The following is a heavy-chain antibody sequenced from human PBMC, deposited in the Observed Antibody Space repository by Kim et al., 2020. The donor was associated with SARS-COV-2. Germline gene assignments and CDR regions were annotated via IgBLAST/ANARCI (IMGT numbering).Heavy chain of an antibody. Sequence: SETLSLTCTVSGGSISSGGYYWSWIRQHPGKGLEWIGYIYYSGSTYYNPSLKSRVTISVDTSKNQFSLKLSSVTAADTAVYYCARSFYDRGAFDIWGQGTMVTVSS. CDR2: IYYSGST. CDR3: ARSFYDRGAFDI. V-gene: IGHV4-31*03. D-gene: IGHD3-22*01. J-gene: IGHJ3*02. CDR1: GGSISSGGYY.